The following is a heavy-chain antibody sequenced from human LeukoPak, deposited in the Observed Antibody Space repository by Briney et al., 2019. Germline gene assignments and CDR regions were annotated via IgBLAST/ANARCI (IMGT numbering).Heavy chain of an antibody. V-gene: IGHV3-21*01. CDR1: GFTFSSYS. CDR2: ISSSSSYI. D-gene: IGHD3-10*01. J-gene: IGHJ5*02. CDR3: ARDSRSEYYYGSGSSDWFDP. Sequence: GGSLRLSCAASGFTFSSYSMNWVRQAPGKGLEWVSSISSSSSYIYYADSVKGRFTISRVNAKNSLYLQMNSLRAEDTAVYYCARDSRSEYYYGSGSSDWFDPWGQGTLVTVSS.